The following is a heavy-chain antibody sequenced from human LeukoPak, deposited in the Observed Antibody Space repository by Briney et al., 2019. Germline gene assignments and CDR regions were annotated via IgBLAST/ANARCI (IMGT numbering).Heavy chain of an antibody. CDR1: GYSFTDHE. CDR3: AGTYYELDITSGFDP. J-gene: IGHJ5*02. CDR2: MNPKSGNT. D-gene: IGHD3-22*01. V-gene: IGHV1-8*01. Sequence: ASVRVSCKASGYSFTDHEINWVRQATGQGLEWLGWMNPKSGNTGYAQKFQGRVTMTTDTSTSTAYMELRSLRSDDTAVYYCAGTYYELDITSGFDPWGQGTLVTVSS.